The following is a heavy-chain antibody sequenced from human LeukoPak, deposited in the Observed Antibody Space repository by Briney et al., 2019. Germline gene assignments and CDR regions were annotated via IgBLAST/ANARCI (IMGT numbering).Heavy chain of an antibody. CDR2: INHSGST. CDR1: GGAFSGYY. D-gene: IGHD2-2*01. Sequence: SGAPSLTRAGYGGAFSGYYWSWIRQPPGEGVEWVGGINHSGSTNYNPSLKSRVTISVDTSKNQFSLKLSSVTAADTAVYYCARRDIVVVVPAARSYYFDYWGQGTLVTVSS. J-gene: IGHJ4*02. CDR3: ARRDIVVVVPAARSYYFDY. V-gene: IGHV4-34*01.